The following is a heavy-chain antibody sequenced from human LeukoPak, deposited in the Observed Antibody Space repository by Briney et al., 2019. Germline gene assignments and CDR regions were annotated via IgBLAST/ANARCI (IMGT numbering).Heavy chain of an antibody. V-gene: IGHV3-21*01. CDR3: ARAETYYYDSSGYRYGMDV. CDR2: ISSSSSYI. CDR1: GFTFSSYS. J-gene: IGHJ6*02. D-gene: IGHD3-22*01. Sequence: GGSLRLSCAASGFTFSSYSMNWVRQAPGKGLEWVSSISSSSSYIYYADSVKGRFTISRDNAKNSLYLQMNSLRAEDTAVYYCARAETYYYDSSGYRYGMDVWGQGTTVTVSS.